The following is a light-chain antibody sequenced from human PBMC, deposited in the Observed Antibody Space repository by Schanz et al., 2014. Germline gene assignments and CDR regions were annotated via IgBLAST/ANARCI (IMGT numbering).Light chain of an antibody. Sequence: QSALTQPPSASGSPGQSVTISCTGTSSDVGGYNFVSWYQQHPGKAPKLMIYEVTKRPSGVPDRFSGSKSGNTASLTVSGLQAEDEADYHCCSYVDSYTWVFGGGTKLTVL. CDR3: CSYVDSYTWV. CDR1: SSDVGGYNF. CDR2: EVT. J-gene: IGLJ3*02. V-gene: IGLV2-8*01.